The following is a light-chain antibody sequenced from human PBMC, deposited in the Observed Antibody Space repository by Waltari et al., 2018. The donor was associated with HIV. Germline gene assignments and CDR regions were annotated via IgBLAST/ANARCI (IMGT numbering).Light chain of an antibody. Sequence: QPVLTQPPSVSASPGQNVTGSCSGSGPTIGKHYVSVYQQFPGKAPRLLFYGNNRRASGTPGRFSASKSGPTATLDITGLQIGDEADYYCGTKDDNIILGLFGTGTWVTVL. V-gene: IGLV1-51*01. J-gene: IGLJ1*01. CDR1: GPTIGKHY. CDR3: GTKDDNIILGL. CDR2: GNN.